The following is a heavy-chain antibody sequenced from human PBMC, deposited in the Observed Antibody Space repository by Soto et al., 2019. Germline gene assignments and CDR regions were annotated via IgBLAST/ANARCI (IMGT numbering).Heavy chain of an antibody. CDR3: SRDGPNSCGRYFYGMDV. V-gene: IGHV1-18*01. J-gene: IGHJ6*02. Sequence: QVQLVQSGAEVKKPGASVKVSCKASGYTFTSYGISWVRQAPGQGLEWMGWISAYNGNTNYAQKLQGRVTMTTDTSTRGANMEVGGLEAADTALYCGSRDGPNSCGRYFYGMDVWGQGTTVTVS. CDR1: GYTFTSYG. CDR2: ISAYNGNT. D-gene: IGHD6-19*01.